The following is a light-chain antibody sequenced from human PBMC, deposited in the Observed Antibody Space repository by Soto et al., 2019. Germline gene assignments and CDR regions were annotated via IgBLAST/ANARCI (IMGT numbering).Light chain of an antibody. CDR1: QSVSSN. Sequence: EIVMTQSPATLSVSPGERATLSCRASQSVSSNLAWYQQKPGQAPRLLIYGASTRATGIPARFSGSGSGTEFTLTIRSLQSEDFAVYYCQQYNNRPKTFGQGTKVDIQ. V-gene: IGKV3-15*01. CDR2: GAS. CDR3: QQYNNRPKT. J-gene: IGKJ1*01.